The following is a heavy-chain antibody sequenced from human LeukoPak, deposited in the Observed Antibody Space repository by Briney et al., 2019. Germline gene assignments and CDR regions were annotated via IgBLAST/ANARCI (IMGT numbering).Heavy chain of an antibody. CDR1: GGSISSYY. CDR3: ARGDPGRGWFDP. J-gene: IGHJ5*02. Sequence: SETLSLTCTVSGGSISSYYWSWLRQPPGKGLEGIGYIYYSGSTNYNPSLKSRVTISVDPSKNQFSLKLSSVTAADTAVYYCARGDPGRGWFDPWGQGTLVTVSS. V-gene: IGHV4-59*01. CDR2: IYYSGST.